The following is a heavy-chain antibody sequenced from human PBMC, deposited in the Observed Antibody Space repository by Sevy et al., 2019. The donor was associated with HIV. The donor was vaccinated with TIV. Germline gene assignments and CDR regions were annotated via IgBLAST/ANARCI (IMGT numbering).Heavy chain of an antibody. D-gene: IGHD2-21*02. V-gene: IGHV3-11*01. J-gene: IGHJ4*02. CDR1: GFTFSDYF. Sequence: GGSLRLSCAASGFTFSDYFMMWIRRAPGKGLEWVSYITGSGTTLYYADSVKVGFTISRDNPKNSLFLQMNSLRPEDTAIYYCARDLTPRVTYIDYWGQGTLVTVSA. CDR2: ITGSGTTL. CDR3: ARDLTPRVTYIDY.